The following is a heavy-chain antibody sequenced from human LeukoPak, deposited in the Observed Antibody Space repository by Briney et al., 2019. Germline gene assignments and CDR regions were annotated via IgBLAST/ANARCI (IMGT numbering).Heavy chain of an antibody. V-gene: IGHV4-59*01. Sequence: SETLSLTRTASGGSISNYYWSWIRQPPGKGLEWIGYIFYSGSTNYNPSLKSRLTISVDASKNQFSLKLGSVTAADTAVYYCARDRRRELLHAFDIWGQGTMVTVSS. CDR2: IFYSGST. J-gene: IGHJ3*02. CDR3: ARDRRRELLHAFDI. D-gene: IGHD1-26*01. CDR1: GGSISNYY.